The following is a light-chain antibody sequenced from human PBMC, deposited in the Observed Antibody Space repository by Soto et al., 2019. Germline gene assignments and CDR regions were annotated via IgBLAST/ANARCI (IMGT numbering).Light chain of an antibody. J-gene: IGKJ1*01. CDR1: QSVSSNY. Sequence: EIVLTQSPGTLSLSPGEGATLSCRASQSVSSNYLAWYQQKPGQAPRLLIYGASSRATGIPDRFSGSGSGTDFTITISRLEPEDFAVYYCQQYGSSRWTFGQGTKVDI. CDR3: QQYGSSRWT. CDR2: GAS. V-gene: IGKV3-20*01.